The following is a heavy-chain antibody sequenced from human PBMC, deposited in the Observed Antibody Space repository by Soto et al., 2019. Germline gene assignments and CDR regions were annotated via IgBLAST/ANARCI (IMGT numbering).Heavy chain of an antibody. D-gene: IGHD3-16*02. CDR2: ISSRSSYI. CDR3: ARDRVMTFGEIIVVGTNLDV. J-gene: IGHJ6*02. Sequence: GGSLRLSCAASGFTFSSHSMNWVRQAPGKGLEWVSSISSRSSYIYYADSVKGRFTISRDNAKNSLYLQMNSLRVEDTALYYCARDRVMTFGEIIVVGTNLDVWGQGTTVTVSS. V-gene: IGHV3-21*01. CDR1: GFTFSSHS.